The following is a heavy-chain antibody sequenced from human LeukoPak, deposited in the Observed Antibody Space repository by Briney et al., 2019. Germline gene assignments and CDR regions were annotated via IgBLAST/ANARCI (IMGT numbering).Heavy chain of an antibody. V-gene: IGHV1-46*01. CDR2: INPSGGST. Sequence: ASVKASCKASGYTFTSYYMHWVRQAPGQGLEWMGIINPSGGSTSYAQKFQGRVTMTRDTSTSTVYMELSSLRSEDTAVYYCASRLHGNYYGSGSYPYYFDYWGQGTLVTVSS. J-gene: IGHJ4*02. CDR1: GYTFTSYY. D-gene: IGHD3-10*01. CDR3: ASRLHGNYYGSGSYPYYFDY.